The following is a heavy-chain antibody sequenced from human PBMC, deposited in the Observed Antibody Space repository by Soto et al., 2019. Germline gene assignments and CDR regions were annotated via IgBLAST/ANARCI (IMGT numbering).Heavy chain of an antibody. V-gene: IGHV1-2*02. CDR1: GYTFNGYY. Sequence: ASVKVSCKASGYTFNGYYMHWVRQAPGQGLEWLGWRNPTRGVTNYAQKFGGLVTMTRDPSISTAYMELSRLRSDDTAVYHCARAASSTGNLVYWGQGSLVTVSS. CDR3: ARAASSTGNLVY. CDR2: RNPTRGVT. D-gene: IGHD1-1*01. J-gene: IGHJ4*02.